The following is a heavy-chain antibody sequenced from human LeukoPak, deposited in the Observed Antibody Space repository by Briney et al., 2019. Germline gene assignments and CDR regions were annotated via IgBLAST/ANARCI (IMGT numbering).Heavy chain of an antibody. Sequence: PGGSLRLSCAASGFTFSDYYMSWIRQAPGKGLEWFSYISIGDSTMYYADSVKGRFTISRDNGKNSQYLQMNSLRAEDTAVYYCARGTNYDAFDIWGQGTMVTVSS. CDR2: ISIGDSTM. D-gene: IGHD5-24*01. CDR3: ARGTNYDAFDI. CDR1: GFTFSDYY. J-gene: IGHJ3*02. V-gene: IGHV3-11*01.